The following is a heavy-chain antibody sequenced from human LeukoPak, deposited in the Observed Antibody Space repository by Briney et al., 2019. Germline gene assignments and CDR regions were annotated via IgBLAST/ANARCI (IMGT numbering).Heavy chain of an antibody. V-gene: IGHV1-46*01. J-gene: IGHJ6*02. D-gene: IGHD1-1*01. Sequence: ASVKVSCKASGYAFTNYYIHWVRQAPGQGLEWMGIINPSGGSTSYAQKFQGRVTMTRDTSTSTVYMELSSLRSEDTAVFYCARKQLVDLSGLYYYGLDVWGQGTTVTVSS. CDR1: GYAFTNYY. CDR2: INPSGGST. CDR3: ARKQLVDLSGLYYYGLDV.